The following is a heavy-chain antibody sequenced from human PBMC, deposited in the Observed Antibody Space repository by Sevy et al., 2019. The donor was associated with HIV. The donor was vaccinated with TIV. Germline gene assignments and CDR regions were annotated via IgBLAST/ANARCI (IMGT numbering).Heavy chain of an antibody. V-gene: IGHV3-23*01. Sequence: GGCLRLSCVASGFIFNSYTMNWVRQAPGKGLEWVSSISGHGGSTYYTDSVKGRFTISRDNFRNTLELEMNSLRAEDTAVYYCAGGFWSGFDYWGQGARVTVSS. J-gene: IGHJ4*02. D-gene: IGHD3-3*01. CDR3: AGGFWSGFDY. CDR1: GFIFNSYT. CDR2: ISGHGGST.